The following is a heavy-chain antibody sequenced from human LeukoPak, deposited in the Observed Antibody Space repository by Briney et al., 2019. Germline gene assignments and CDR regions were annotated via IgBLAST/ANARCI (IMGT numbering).Heavy chain of an antibody. CDR2: VSSSSSTI. Sequence: GGSLRLSCAASGFTFSSYSMNWVRQAPGKGLEWVSYVSSSSSTIYYADSVKVRFTISGDNAKNSLYLQMNSLRAEDTAVYYCARALQTYYYDSSGYLNRFDPWGQGTLVTVSS. J-gene: IGHJ5*02. V-gene: IGHV3-48*01. CDR3: ARALQTYYYDSSGYLNRFDP. CDR1: GFTFSSYS. D-gene: IGHD3-22*01.